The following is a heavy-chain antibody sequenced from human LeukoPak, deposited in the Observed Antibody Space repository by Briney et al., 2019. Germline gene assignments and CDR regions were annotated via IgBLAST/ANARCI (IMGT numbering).Heavy chain of an antibody. CDR3: ARRSLGTIAY. J-gene: IGHJ4*02. CDR1: GYSISSGYY. CDR2: IYHSGST. V-gene: IGHV4-38-2*01. Sequence: KPSETLSLTCAVSGYSISSGYYWGWIRQPPEKGLEWIGSIYHSGSTYYNPSLKSRVTISVDTSKNQFSLKLSSVTAADTAVYYCARRSLGTIAYGGQGTLVTVSS. D-gene: IGHD4/OR15-4a*01.